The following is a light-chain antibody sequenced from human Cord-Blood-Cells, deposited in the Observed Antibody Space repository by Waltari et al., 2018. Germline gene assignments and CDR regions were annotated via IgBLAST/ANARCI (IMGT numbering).Light chain of an antibody. CDR2: DVS. CDR1: SSDVGGYNY. CDR3: SSYTSSSTV. J-gene: IGLJ1*01. Sequence: QSALTQPASVSGSPGQSITISCTGTSSDVGGYNYVSWYQQHPGKAPKPLIYDVSNRPSGVSNRFSDSKSGNTASLTISGLQAEDEADYYCSSYTSSSTVFGTGTKVTVL. V-gene: IGLV2-14*01.